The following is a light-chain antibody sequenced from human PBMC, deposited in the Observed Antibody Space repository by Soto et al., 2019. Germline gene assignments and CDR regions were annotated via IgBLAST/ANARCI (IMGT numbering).Light chain of an antibody. CDR2: GAS. V-gene: IGKV3D-20*02. CDR3: QERSGWPWCT. Sequence: EIVLTQSPGTLSLSPGERATLSCRASESVSDNYLAWYQQRSGQAPRLVIYGASSRASAVPDRFSGSGSGAVFSLTISSLEPENFAFYYCQERSGWPWCTFSQGTKLDIK. CDR1: ESVSDNY. J-gene: IGKJ1*01.